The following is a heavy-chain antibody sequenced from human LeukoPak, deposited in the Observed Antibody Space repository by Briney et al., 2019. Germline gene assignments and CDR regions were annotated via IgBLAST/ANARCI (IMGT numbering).Heavy chain of an antibody. V-gene: IGHV3-48*03. CDR3: AGTIYSSGWS. CDR2: ISSSGSAI. Sequence: PPGGSLRLSCAASGFTFSNYEMNWVRQAPGKGLEWVSYISSSGSAIYYADSVKGRFTISRDNAKNSLYLQMNSLRAEDTAVYYCAGTIYSSGWSWGQGTLVTVSS. D-gene: IGHD6-19*01. J-gene: IGHJ4*02. CDR1: GFTFSNYE.